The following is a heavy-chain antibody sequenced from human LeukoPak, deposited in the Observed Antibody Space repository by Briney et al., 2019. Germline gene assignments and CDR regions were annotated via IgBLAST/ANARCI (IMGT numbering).Heavy chain of an antibody. V-gene: IGHV1-69*04. D-gene: IGHD4-23*01. CDR3: ARDLRSTVVTPPYYYYYYYMDV. CDR2: IIPILGIA. CDR1: GGTFSSYT. J-gene: IGHJ6*03. Sequence: ASVKVSCKASGGTFSSYTISWVRQAPGQGLEWMGRIIPILGIANYAQKFQGRVTITADKSTSTAYMELSSLRSEDTAVYYCARDLRSTVVTPPYYYYYYYMDVWGKGTTVTVSS.